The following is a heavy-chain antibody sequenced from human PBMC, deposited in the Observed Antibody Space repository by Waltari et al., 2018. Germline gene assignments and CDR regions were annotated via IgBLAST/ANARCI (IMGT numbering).Heavy chain of an antibody. D-gene: IGHD6-13*01. CDR3: ARGRSSWSYLHYCYMDV. CDR1: GGSFSGYY. J-gene: IGHJ6*03. CDR2: INHSGST. Sequence: QVQLQQWGAGLLKPSETLSLTCAVYGGSFSGYYWSGIRQPPGTGLEWIGEINHSGSTNSNPSLKSRVTISVHTSKNQFSLKLSSVTAADTAVYYCARGRSSWSYLHYCYMDVWGKGTTVTVSS. V-gene: IGHV4-34*01.